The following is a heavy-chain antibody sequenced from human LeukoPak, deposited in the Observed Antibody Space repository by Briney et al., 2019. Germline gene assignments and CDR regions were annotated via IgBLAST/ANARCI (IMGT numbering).Heavy chain of an antibody. CDR3: ARGRPYSSGWHLDY. D-gene: IGHD6-19*01. V-gene: IGHV3-66*01. CDR1: GFTVSSNY. Sequence: GGSLRLSCAASGFTVSSNYMSWVRQAPGKGLEWVSVIYSGGSTYYADSVKGRFTISRDNSKNTLYLQMNSLRAEDTAVYYCARGRPYSSGWHLDYWGQGTLVTVSS. CDR2: IYSGGST. J-gene: IGHJ4*02.